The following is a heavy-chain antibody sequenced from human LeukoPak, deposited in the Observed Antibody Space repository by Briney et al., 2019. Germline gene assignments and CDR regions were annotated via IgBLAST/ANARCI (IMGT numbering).Heavy chain of an antibody. CDR1: GFTFSSYE. V-gene: IGHV3-48*03. J-gene: IGHJ6*03. Sequence: GGSLRLSCLVSGFTFSSYEMNWVRQGPGKGLEWVSYISTGGSTIYYADSVKGRFTISRDNAKNSLYMQMNSLRAEDTAIYYCARADWNDDYYYYYMDVWDKGTTVTVSS. CDR3: ARADWNDDYYYYYMDV. CDR2: ISTGGSTI. D-gene: IGHD1-1*01.